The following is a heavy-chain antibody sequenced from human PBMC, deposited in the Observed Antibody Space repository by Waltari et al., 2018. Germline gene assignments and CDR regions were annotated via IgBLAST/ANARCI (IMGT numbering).Heavy chain of an antibody. V-gene: IGHV3-21*01. CDR3: ARDLAEYSSSSAFDY. CDR1: GFTFSSYS. Sequence: EVQLVESGGGLVKPGGSLRLSCAASGFTFSSYSMNWVRQAPGKGLEWVSSISSSSSYIYYADSVKGRFTISRDNAKNSLYLQMNSLRAEDTAVYYCARDLAEYSSSSAFDYWGQGTLVTVSS. CDR2: ISSSSSYI. D-gene: IGHD6-6*01. J-gene: IGHJ4*02.